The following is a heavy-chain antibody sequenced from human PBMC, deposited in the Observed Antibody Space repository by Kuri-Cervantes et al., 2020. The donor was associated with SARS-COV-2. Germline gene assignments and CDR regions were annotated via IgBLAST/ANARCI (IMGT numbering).Heavy chain of an antibody. V-gene: IGHV4-38-2*02. CDR1: GYSISSGYY. J-gene: IGHJ6*04. CDR3: ARPGGFLDV. Sequence: SETLSLTCTVSGYSISSGYYWSWIRQPPGKGLEWIGEINHSGSTNYNPSLKSRVTISVDTSKNQFSLKLSSVTAADTAVYYCARPGGFLDVWSKGTTVTVSS. D-gene: IGHD4-23*01. CDR2: INHSGST.